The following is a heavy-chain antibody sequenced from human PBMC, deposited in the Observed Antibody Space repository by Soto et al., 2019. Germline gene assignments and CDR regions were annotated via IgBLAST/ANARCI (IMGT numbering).Heavy chain of an antibody. V-gene: IGHV4-39*01. CDR3: APLSVSLSGPYGIHV. CDR1: GYSVTSSDYY. Sequence: SETLSFPWSASGYSVTSSDYYWASLRQTPGKGLEWIRSVFYSGLTYYKPSRKSRVSLSVDTAKNQFSVRLTSVTAADTAVYYCAPLSVSLSGPYGIHVWGQGTTVTV. J-gene: IGHJ6*02. CDR2: VFYSGLT. D-gene: IGHD1-26*01.